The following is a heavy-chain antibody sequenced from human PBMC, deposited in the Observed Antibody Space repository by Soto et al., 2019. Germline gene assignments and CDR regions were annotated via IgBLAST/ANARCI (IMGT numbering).Heavy chain of an antibody. V-gene: IGHV2-5*02. CDR3: AHSSSSGYWYFDL. J-gene: IGHJ2*01. D-gene: IGHD6-19*01. CDR2: IYWDDDN. CDR1: GFSLSTSGVG. Sequence: QITLKESGPTLVKPTQTLTLTCTFSGFSLSTSGVGVGWIRQPPGKALEWLALIYWDDDNRYSPSLKSRLTXPXDXXQHQVVLTITNMAPVDTATYYFAHSSSSGYWYFDLCGRGTLVTVSS.